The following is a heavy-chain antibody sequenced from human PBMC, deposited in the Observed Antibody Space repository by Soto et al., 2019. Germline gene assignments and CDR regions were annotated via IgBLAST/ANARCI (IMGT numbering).Heavy chain of an antibody. Sequence: VQLVQSGAEVKKPGASVKVSCRASGYTFATYGISWVRQAPGQGLEWMGWISVYNGDTNYAQKFQGRVTMTTDTSTSTAYMELRSLRSDDAAVYYCARDLIAARPGWFDPWGQGTLVTVSS. V-gene: IGHV1-18*01. J-gene: IGHJ5*02. CDR3: ARDLIAARPGWFDP. CDR2: ISVYNGDT. D-gene: IGHD6-6*01. CDR1: GYTFATYG.